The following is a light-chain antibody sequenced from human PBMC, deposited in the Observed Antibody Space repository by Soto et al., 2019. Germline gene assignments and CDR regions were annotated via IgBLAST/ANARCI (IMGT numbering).Light chain of an antibody. Sequence: EIMMTQSPANVSVFPGERATLSCRASQSIDSDLAWYQQKPGHVPRLLIYGASSKATGVPARFSGSGSWKEFNLAILSLQSDDCAVYSCQQYSLWRKVGPGPKVDIK. CDR2: GAS. CDR3: QQYSLWRK. J-gene: IGKJ1*01. CDR1: QSIDSD. V-gene: IGKV3-15*01.